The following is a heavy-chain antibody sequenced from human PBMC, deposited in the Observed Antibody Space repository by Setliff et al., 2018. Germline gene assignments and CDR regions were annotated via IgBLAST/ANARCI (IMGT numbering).Heavy chain of an antibody. CDR2: IYYSGST. D-gene: IGHD5-18*01. Sequence: SETLSLTCTVSGGSISSGGYYWSWIRQHPGKGLEWIGYIYYSGSTYYNPSLKSRVTISVDTSKNQFSLKLNSVTAADTAVYYCARVPRFTDTRNAFDIWGQGTTVTVSS. J-gene: IGHJ3*02. V-gene: IGHV4-31*03. CDR3: ARVPRFTDTRNAFDI. CDR1: GGSISSGGYY.